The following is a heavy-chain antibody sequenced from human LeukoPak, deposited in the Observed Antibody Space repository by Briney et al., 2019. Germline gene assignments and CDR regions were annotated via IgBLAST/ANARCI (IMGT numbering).Heavy chain of an antibody. CDR3: ARENFWLPKYYYGMDV. CDR1: GGSIRSAAYY. J-gene: IGHJ6*02. V-gene: IGHV4-31*03. Sequence: SETLSLTCTVSGGSIRSAAYYWSWIRQPPGKGLEWIGYIYYSGSTYYNPSLKSRVTISVDTSKNQFSLKLGSVTAADTAVYYCARENFWLPKYYYGMDVWGQGTTVTVSS. D-gene: IGHD3-3*01. CDR2: IYYSGST.